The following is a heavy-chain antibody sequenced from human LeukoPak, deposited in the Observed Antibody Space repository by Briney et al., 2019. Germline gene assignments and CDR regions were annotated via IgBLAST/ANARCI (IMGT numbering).Heavy chain of an antibody. CDR3: AKDRVLRDAGWVFDY. CDR2: ISGSGGST. Sequence: GGSLRLSCAASGFTFTYYDMSWVRQAPGKGLEWVSTISGSGGSTYYADSVKGRFTISRDNSKNTLYLQINSLRAEDTAVYYCAKDRVLRDAGWVFDYWGQGTLVTVSS. D-gene: IGHD6-19*01. V-gene: IGHV3-23*01. J-gene: IGHJ4*02. CDR1: GFTFTYYD.